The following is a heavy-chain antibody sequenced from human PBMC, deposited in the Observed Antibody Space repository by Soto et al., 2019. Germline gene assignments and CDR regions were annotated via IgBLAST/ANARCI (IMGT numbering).Heavy chain of an antibody. CDR3: ARDSPHPRTPIDILTGYYLDYYYYYGMDV. V-gene: IGHV3-7*03. D-gene: IGHD3-9*01. J-gene: IGHJ6*02. Sequence: EVQLVESGGGLVQPGGSLRLSCAASGFTFSSYWMSWVRQAPGKGLEWVANIKQDGSEKYYVDSVKGRFTISRDNAKNSLYLQMNSLRAEDTAVYYCARDSPHPRTPIDILTGYYLDYYYYYGMDVWGQGTAVTVSS. CDR2: IKQDGSEK. CDR1: GFTFSSYW.